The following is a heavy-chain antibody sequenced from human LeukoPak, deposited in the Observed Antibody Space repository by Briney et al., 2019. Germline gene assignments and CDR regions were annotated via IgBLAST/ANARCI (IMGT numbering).Heavy chain of an antibody. V-gene: IGHV3-23*01. D-gene: IGHD2-2*01. Sequence: GGSLRLSCAASGFTFSSYGMSWVRQAPGKGLEWVSGISGSGGTTYYADSVKGRFTISRDNSQNTLYLQVNSLRAEDTAVYYCAKGLVPAAIRVVGYWGQGTLVTVSS. CDR3: AKGLVPAAIRVVGY. CDR1: GFTFSSYG. CDR2: ISGSGGTT. J-gene: IGHJ4*02.